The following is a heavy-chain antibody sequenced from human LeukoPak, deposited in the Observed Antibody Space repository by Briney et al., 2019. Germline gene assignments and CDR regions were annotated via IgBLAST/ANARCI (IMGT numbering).Heavy chain of an antibody. Sequence: SETLSLSCTVSGGSISSYYWSWIRQPPGKGLEWIGYVYYSGITNYNPSLKSRVTISIDTSKNQFSLKMTSVTAADTAVYYCARDTRDYGMDVWGQGTTVTVSS. CDR1: GGSISSYY. CDR2: VYYSGIT. D-gene: IGHD1-26*01. CDR3: ARDTRDYGMDV. V-gene: IGHV4-59*12. J-gene: IGHJ6*02.